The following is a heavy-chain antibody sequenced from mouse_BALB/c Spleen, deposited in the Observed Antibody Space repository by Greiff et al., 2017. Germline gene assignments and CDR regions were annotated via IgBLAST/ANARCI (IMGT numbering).Heavy chain of an antibody. D-gene: IGHD1-1*01. J-gene: IGHJ4*01. Sequence: VKLMESGPGLVAPSQSLSITCTVSGFSLTSYGVHWVRQPPGKGLEWLGVIWAGGSTNYNSALMSRLSISKDNSKSQVFLKMNSLQTDDTAMYYCARYGMGAMDYWGQGTSVTVSS. CDR2: IWAGGST. V-gene: IGHV2-9*02. CDR1: GFSLTSYG. CDR3: ARYGMGAMDY.